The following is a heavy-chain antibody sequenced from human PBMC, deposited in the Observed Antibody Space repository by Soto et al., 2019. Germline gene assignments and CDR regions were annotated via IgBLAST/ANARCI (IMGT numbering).Heavy chain of an antibody. Sequence: QVQLVESGGGVVQPGRSLRLSCAASGFMFSNHGIHWVRQAPGKGLEWVAVIWSDGNNRYYADSVKGRFTISRDNSKNTVYLQMNSLRAEYTAVYYCVRGDNWNDEASDYWGQGTLVTVSS. V-gene: IGHV3-33*01. CDR3: VRGDNWNDEASDY. J-gene: IGHJ4*02. CDR1: GFMFSNHG. CDR2: IWSDGNNR. D-gene: IGHD1-1*01.